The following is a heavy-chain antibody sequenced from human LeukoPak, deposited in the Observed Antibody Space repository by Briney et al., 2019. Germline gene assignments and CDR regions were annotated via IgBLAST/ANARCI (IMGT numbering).Heavy chain of an antibody. D-gene: IGHD3-10*01. J-gene: IGHJ5*02. Sequence: SETLSLTCTVSGGSISSYYWSWIRQPPGKGLEWIGYIYYSGSTNYNPSLKSRVTISVDTSKNQFSLKLSSMTAADTAIYYCARDSGTTGEVKFDPWGQGILVTVSS. V-gene: IGHV4-59*12. CDR3: ARDSGTTGEVKFDP. CDR1: GGSISSYY. CDR2: IYYSGST.